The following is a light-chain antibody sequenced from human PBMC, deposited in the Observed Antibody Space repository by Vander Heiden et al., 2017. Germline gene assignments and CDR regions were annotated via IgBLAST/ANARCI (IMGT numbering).Light chain of an antibody. CDR2: KDS. CDR1: ALPKQY. J-gene: IGLJ3*02. Sequence: SYDLTQPPPVSVSPGQTARLTCSGDALPKQYVYWYQQKPGQAPVLVIYKDSERPSGIPDRFSGSSSGTTVTLTISGVQAEDEADYYCQSADSSGTYKVFGGGTKLTVL. CDR3: QSADSSGTYKV. V-gene: IGLV3-25*03.